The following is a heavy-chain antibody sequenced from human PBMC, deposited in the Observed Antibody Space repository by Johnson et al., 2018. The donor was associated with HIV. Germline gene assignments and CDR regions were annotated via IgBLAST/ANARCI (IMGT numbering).Heavy chain of an antibody. D-gene: IGHD3-16*01. V-gene: IGHV3-7*03. CDR3: ARDFGVAFDV. CDR1: GFTFSSYA. Sequence: MQLVESGGGVVQPGRSLRLSCAASGFTFSSYAMHWVRQAPGKGLEWVANIKQDGSEKYYVDSVKGRFTISRDNSKNSLYLQMNSLRSEDTALYYCARDFGVAFDVWGQGTMVTVSS. J-gene: IGHJ3*01. CDR2: IKQDGSEK.